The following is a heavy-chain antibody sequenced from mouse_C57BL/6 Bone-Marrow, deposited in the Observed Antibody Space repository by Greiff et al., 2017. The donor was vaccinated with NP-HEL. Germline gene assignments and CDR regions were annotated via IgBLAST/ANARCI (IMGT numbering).Heavy chain of an antibody. Sequence: QVQLQQSGAELARPGASVKLSCKASGYTFTSYGISWVKQRTGQGLEWIGEIYPRSGNTYYNEKFKGKATLTADKSSSTAYMELRSLTSEDSAVYFCARESMTTVPWYFDVWGTGTTVTVSS. J-gene: IGHJ1*03. V-gene: IGHV1-81*01. CDR1: GYTFTSYG. D-gene: IGHD1-1*01. CDR3: ARESMTTVPWYFDV. CDR2: IYPRSGNT.